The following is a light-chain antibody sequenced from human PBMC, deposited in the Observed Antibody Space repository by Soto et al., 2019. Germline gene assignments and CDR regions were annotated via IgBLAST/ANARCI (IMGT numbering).Light chain of an antibody. J-gene: IGKJ5*01. Sequence: DIQMTQSPSSVSASVGDRVTFTCRASQDISGWLAWYQQKPGRAPKLLIYAASTLENVVPSRFSGSGSVTDFTLTIRGLQPVSAAPSYGEPAYSFTSFTFGQGTRLLI. CDR2: AAS. CDR3: EPAYSFTSFT. V-gene: IGKV1D-12*01. CDR1: QDISGW.